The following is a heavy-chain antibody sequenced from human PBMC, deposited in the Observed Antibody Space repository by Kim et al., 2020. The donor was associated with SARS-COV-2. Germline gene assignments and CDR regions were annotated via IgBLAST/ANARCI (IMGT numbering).Heavy chain of an antibody. CDR1: GGSFSGYY. V-gene: IGHV4-34*01. CDR3: ARGGIAAQTYYFDY. D-gene: IGHD6-13*01. J-gene: IGHJ4*02. CDR2: INHSGST. Sequence: SETLSLTCAVYGGSFSGYYWSWIRQPPGKGLEWIGEINHSGSTNYNPSLKSRVTISVDTSKNQFSLKLSSVTAADTAVYYCARGGIAAQTYYFDYWGQGTLVTVSS.